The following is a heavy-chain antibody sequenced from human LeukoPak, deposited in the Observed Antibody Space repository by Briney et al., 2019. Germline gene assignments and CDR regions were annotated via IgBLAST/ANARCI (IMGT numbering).Heavy chain of an antibody. V-gene: IGHV4-39*01. CDR3: ARHARWLGHMDV. CDR1: GGSISSSSHY. Sequence: SETLSLTCTVSGGSISSSSHYWGWIRQPPGKGLEWIGSIYYSGSTYYNPSLKSRVTISVDTSKNQFSLKLSSVTAADTAVYYCARHARWLGHMDVWGQGTTVTVSS. D-gene: IGHD3-22*01. J-gene: IGHJ6*02. CDR2: IYYSGST.